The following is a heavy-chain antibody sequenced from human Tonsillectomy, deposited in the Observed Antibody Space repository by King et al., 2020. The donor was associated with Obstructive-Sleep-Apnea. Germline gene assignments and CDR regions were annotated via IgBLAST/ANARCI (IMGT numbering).Heavy chain of an antibody. CDR1: GYTFTSYG. CDR3: ARGLEYCGGDCYSGFDY. V-gene: IGHV1-18*04. CDR2: ISAYNGNT. J-gene: IGHJ4*02. Sequence: QVQLVESGAEVKKPGASVKVSCKASGYTFTSYGISWVRQAPGQGLEWMGLISAYNGNTNYAQKRQGGVTMTTDTSTSTAYMELSSLRSDDTAVYYCARGLEYCGGDCYSGFDYWGQGTLVTVSS. D-gene: IGHD2-21*02.